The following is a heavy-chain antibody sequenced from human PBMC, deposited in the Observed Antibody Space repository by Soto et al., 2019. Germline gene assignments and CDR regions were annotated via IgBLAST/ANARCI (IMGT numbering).Heavy chain of an antibody. CDR3: ARAPVGMDSINFFDH. J-gene: IGHJ4*02. CDR2: IYNGGRT. V-gene: IGHV4-30-4*01. Sequence: PSETLSLTYTVSGDSISSDGYHWSWIRQSPGKGLEWIGYIYNGGRTFYRPSLESRINMSLDATKNSYSLRLTSVTAADTAVYYCARAPVGMDSINFFDHWGQGILVTVSS. CDR1: GDSISSDGYH. D-gene: IGHD2-8*01.